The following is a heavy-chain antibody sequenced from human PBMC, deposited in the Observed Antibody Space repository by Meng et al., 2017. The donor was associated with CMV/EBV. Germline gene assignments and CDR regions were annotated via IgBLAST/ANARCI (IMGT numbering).Heavy chain of an antibody. D-gene: IGHD2-21*01. V-gene: IGHV1-8*01. CDR3: ATAGFGVVVIAHLSDP. Sequence: ASVLVSCKASGYIFTSCDINWVRQDTGQGLEWRVWMNSNNGNKGYAQKFQGSLTMTSNTTISTAYMELISMRSEDTAVYYCATAGFGVVVIAHLSDPWGQGTLVTVSS. J-gene: IGHJ5*02. CDR1: GYIFTSCD. CDR2: MNSNNGNK.